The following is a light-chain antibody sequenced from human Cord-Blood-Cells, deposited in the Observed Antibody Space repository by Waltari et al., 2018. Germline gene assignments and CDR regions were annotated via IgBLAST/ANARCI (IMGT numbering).Light chain of an antibody. V-gene: IGLV2-8*01. J-gene: IGLJ2*01. CDR2: EVS. Sequence: QSALTPPHPASGPPGQSVTLPCPRTSRDGGGYNFTPSYQQQPGKAPQLIIYEVSKRPSGVPDRFSSPKAGNTASLTVSGLQSEDEADYYCSSLAGSNNLVFGGGTKLTVL. CDR1: SRDGGGYNF. CDR3: SSLAGSNNLV.